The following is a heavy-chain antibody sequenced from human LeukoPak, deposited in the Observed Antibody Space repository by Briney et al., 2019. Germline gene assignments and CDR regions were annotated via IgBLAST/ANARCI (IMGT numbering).Heavy chain of an antibody. J-gene: IGHJ4*02. CDR3: AGKTGMTGEAFDY. CDR2: IIPIFDTA. V-gene: IGHV1-69*13. D-gene: IGHD1-1*01. Sequence: SVKVSCKASGGTFSSYAINWVRQAPGQGLEWMGGIIPIFDTANYAQKFQGRVTITADESTSTAYMELSSLRSEDTAVYYCAGKTGMTGEAFDYWGQGTLVTVSS. CDR1: GGTFSSYA.